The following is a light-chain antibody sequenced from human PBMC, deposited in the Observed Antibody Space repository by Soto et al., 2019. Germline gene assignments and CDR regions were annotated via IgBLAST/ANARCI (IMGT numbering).Light chain of an antibody. J-gene: IGKJ4*01. V-gene: IGKV3-20*01. CDR1: QSIDNNA. CDR2: GAS. CDR3: QQYGSSPALT. Sequence: ELMLTQSPGTLSLSPGERATLSCRASQSIDNNALAWYQQKPDQTHRLLIYGASSRATGISDRFSGSGSGTDFALTISRLEPEDFAVYYCQQYGSSPALTFGGGTKVEIK.